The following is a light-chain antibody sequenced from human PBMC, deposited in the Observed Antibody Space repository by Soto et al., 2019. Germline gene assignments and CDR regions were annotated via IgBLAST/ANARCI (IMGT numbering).Light chain of an antibody. CDR3: LQHTSYPWT. CDR1: QDIRDD. V-gene: IGKV1-17*01. Sequence: DIQMTQSPSSLSASVGDGVTITCRASQDIRDDLGWFQQKPGKAPKRLIYATSSLQSGVPSRFSGSGFGTEFTLTINSLQPEDFATYYCLQHTSYPWTFGQGTKVEVK. CDR2: ATS. J-gene: IGKJ1*01.